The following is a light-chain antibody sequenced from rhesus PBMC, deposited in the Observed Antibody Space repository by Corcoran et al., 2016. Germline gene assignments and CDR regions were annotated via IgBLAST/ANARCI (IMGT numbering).Light chain of an antibody. CDR2: DAS. CDR1: QGISSY. V-gene: IGKV1-28*03. CDR3: LQHNSYPYS. Sequence: DIQMTQSPSSLSASVGDRVTITCRASQGISSYLNWFQQKPGKAPKLLIYDASSWESGGPSRLSGSGAGTDFTLTISSLQPEDFAAYYCLQHNSYPYSFGQGTKVEIK. J-gene: IGKJ2*01.